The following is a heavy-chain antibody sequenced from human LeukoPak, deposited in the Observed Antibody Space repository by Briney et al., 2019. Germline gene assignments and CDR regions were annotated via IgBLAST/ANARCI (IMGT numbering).Heavy chain of an antibody. CDR3: ARQPGMTAKSWYFDL. J-gene: IGHJ2*01. D-gene: IGHD2-2*01. Sequence: GESRKISCEGSGYTFTKYWIGWVRQMPGKGLEWMGIIHPGDSHTWYSPSFQGQVTISADKSISMAYLQWSSLKASDTAMYFCARQPGMTAKSWYFDLWGRGTLVTVSS. CDR1: GYTFTKYW. CDR2: IHPGDSHT. V-gene: IGHV5-51*01.